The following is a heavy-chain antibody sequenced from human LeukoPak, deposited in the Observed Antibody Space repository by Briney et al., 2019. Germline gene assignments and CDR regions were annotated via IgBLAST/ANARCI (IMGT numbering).Heavy chain of an antibody. V-gene: IGHV4-34*01. J-gene: IGHJ3*02. D-gene: IGHD6-25*01. CDR1: GGSISSYQ. Sequence: PSETLFLTCTVSGGSISSYQWSRIRQPPGKGLEWIGEINQSGSTSYNPSLKSRVTISVDTSKNQFSLRLSSVTAADTAVYYCATIQRDHAFDIWGQGTMITVSS. CDR2: INQSGST. CDR3: ATIQRDHAFDI.